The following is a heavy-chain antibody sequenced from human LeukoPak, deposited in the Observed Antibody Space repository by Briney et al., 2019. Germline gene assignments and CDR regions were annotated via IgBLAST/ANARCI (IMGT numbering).Heavy chain of an antibody. D-gene: IGHD1-26*01. Sequence: ASVTVSCKASGYTFTSYDINWVRQATGQGLEWMGWMNPNSGNTGYAQKFQGRVTMTRNTSISTAYMELSSLRSEDTAVYYCARWRELPYYYYYMDVWGKGTTVTISS. J-gene: IGHJ6*03. CDR2: MNPNSGNT. CDR3: ARWRELPYYYYYMDV. CDR1: GYTFTSYD. V-gene: IGHV1-8*01.